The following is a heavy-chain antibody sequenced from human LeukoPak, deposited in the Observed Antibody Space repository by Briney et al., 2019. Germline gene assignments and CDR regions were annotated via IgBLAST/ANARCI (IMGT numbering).Heavy chain of an antibody. CDR3: ARVSRSYGSSYTFDY. CDR1: GGSISSYY. V-gene: IGHV4-59*01. Sequence: SETLSLTCTVSGGSISSYYWSWIRQPPGKGLEWIGYIYYSGSTNYNPSLKSRVTISVDTSKNQFSLKLSSVTAADTAVYYCARVSRSYGSSYTFDYWGQGTLVTVSS. J-gene: IGHJ4*02. D-gene: IGHD5-18*01. CDR2: IYYSGST.